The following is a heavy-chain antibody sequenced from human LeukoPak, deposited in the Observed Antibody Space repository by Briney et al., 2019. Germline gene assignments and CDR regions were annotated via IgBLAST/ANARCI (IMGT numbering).Heavy chain of an antibody. CDR1: GYTFTGYY. Sequence: ASVKVSCKASGYTFTGYYMHWVRQAPGQGLEWMGWINPSGGSTSYAQKFQGRVTMTRDTSTSTVYMELSSLRSEDTAVYYCARDQNFWSGYLSPWGQGTLVTVSS. CDR2: INPSGGST. V-gene: IGHV1-46*01. D-gene: IGHD3-3*01. CDR3: ARDQNFWSGYLSP. J-gene: IGHJ5*02.